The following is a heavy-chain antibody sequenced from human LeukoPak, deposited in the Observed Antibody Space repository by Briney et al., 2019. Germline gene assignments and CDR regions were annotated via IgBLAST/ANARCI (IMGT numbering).Heavy chain of an antibody. CDR2: ITDSGGKT. V-gene: IGHV3-23*01. CDR3: AKDHYGDYSPYYFDY. J-gene: IGHJ4*02. D-gene: IGHD4-17*01. Sequence: GGSLRLSCAASGFTFTTYAMSWVRQAPGKGLEWVSVITDSGGKTFYADSVKGRFTISRDNSKNTLYLQMNSLRAEDSAIYYCAKDHYGDYSPYYFDYWGQGTLVTVSS. CDR1: GFTFTTYA.